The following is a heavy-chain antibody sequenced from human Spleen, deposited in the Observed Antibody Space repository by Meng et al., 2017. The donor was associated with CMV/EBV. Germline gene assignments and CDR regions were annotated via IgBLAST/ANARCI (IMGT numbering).Heavy chain of an antibody. CDR3: ARVFVVVPAAMPY. V-gene: IGHV1-2*02. D-gene: IGHD2-2*01. J-gene: IGHJ4*02. Sequence: ASVKVSCKASGYTFTGYYMHWVRQAPGQGLEWMGWINPNSGGTNYAQKFQGRVTMTRDTSISTAYMELSRLRSDDTAVYYCARVFVVVPAAMPYWGQGTLVTVSS. CDR1: GYTFTGYY. CDR2: INPNSGGT.